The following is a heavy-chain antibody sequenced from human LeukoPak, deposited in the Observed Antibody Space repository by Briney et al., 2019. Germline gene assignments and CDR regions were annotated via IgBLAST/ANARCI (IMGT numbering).Heavy chain of an antibody. V-gene: IGHV3-23*01. CDR2: ISGSGGST. D-gene: IGHD6-19*01. CDR3: AKYSSGWYHVGGRLDY. CDR1: GFTFSSYA. J-gene: IGHJ4*02. Sequence: GGSLRLSCAASGFTFSSYAMSWVRQAPGKGLEWVSAISGSGGSTYYADSVKGRFTISRDNSKNTLYLQMNSLRAEDTAVYYCAKYSSGWYHVGGRLDYWGQGTLVTVSS.